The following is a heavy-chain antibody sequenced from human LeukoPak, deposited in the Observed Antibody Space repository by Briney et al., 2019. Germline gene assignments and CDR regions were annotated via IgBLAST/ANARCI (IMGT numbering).Heavy chain of an antibody. D-gene: IGHD5-12*01. Sequence: PGGSLRLSCTASGFTISSFEMNWVRQAPGKGLEWVSFIHDGGKTTYYADSVTGRFTISRDNAKNSLYLQMNSLRAEDTALYYCARDRRSVDDEFDIWGQGTMVTVSS. CDR1: GFTISSFE. CDR3: ARDRRSVDDEFDI. J-gene: IGHJ3*02. CDR2: IHDGGKTT. V-gene: IGHV3-48*03.